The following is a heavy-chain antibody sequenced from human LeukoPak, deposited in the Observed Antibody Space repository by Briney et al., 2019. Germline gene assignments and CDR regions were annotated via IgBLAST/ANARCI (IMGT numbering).Heavy chain of an antibody. CDR3: ARDRGRPSGSILEPYYFDY. CDR1: GFSFSGYS. Sequence: GGSLRLSCAASGFSFSGYSMNWVRQAPGKGLEWVSYISSSGSTIYYADSVKGRFTISRDNAKNSLYLQMNSLRAEDTAVYYCARDRGRPSGSILEPYYFDYWGQGTLVTVSS. V-gene: IGHV3-48*03. D-gene: IGHD1-26*01. J-gene: IGHJ4*02. CDR2: ISSSGSTI.